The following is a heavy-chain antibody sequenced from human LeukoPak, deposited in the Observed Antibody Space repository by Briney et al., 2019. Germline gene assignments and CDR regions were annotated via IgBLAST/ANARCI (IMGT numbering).Heavy chain of an antibody. V-gene: IGHV4-59*08. CDR3: ARHLDYYDSSGYGDGMDV. D-gene: IGHD3-22*01. CDR1: GGSISSYY. Sequence: SETLSLTCTVSGGSISSYYWSWIRQPPGKGLEWIGYIYYSGSTNYNPSLKSRVTISVDTSKNQFSLKLSSVTAADTAVYYCARHLDYYDSSGYGDGMDVWGQGTTVTVSS. J-gene: IGHJ6*02. CDR2: IYYSGST.